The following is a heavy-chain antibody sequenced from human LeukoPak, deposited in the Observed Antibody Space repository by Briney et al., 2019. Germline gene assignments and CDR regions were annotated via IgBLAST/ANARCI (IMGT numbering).Heavy chain of an antibody. CDR1: GFTFSSYA. CDR2: ISGSGGST. D-gene: IGHD3-22*01. J-gene: IGHJ3*02. CDR3: ASSEDYYYGSNDAFDI. V-gene: IGHV3-23*01. Sequence: GGSLRLSCAASGFTFSSYAMSWVRQAPGKGLEWVSAISGSGGSTYYADSVKGRFTISRDNSKNTLYLQMNSLGAEDTAVYYCASSEDYYYGSNDAFDIWGQGTMVTVSS.